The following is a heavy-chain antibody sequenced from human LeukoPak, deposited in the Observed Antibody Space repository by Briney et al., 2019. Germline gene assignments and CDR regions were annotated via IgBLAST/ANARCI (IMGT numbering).Heavy chain of an antibody. Sequence: SVKVSCKASGGTLSSYAISWVRQAPGQGLEWMGGIIPIFGTANYAQKFQGRVTITADESTSTAYMELSSLRSEDTAVYYCARSGIVATIEEDYYYYGMDVWGKGTTVTVSS. J-gene: IGHJ6*04. V-gene: IGHV1-69*13. CDR3: ARSGIVATIEEDYYYYGMDV. CDR2: IIPIFGTA. CDR1: GGTLSSYA. D-gene: IGHD5-12*01.